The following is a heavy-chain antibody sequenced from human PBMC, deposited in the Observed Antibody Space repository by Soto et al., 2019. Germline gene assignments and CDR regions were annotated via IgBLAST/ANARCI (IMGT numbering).Heavy chain of an antibody. Sequence: EVHLVESGGGVVKPGRSLILSCAASGFTFSSYSMNWVRQAPGKGLEWVSSISNSSIYIYYADSVKGRFTISRDNVKNSLYQKINSLRAEDTAVYYCARVDVVVPAAIYYYYGMDVWGKGTTVTVSS. CDR3: ARVDVVVPAAIYYYYGMDV. CDR2: ISNSSIYI. D-gene: IGHD2-2*01. J-gene: IGHJ6*04. CDR1: GFTFSSYS. V-gene: IGHV3-21*01.